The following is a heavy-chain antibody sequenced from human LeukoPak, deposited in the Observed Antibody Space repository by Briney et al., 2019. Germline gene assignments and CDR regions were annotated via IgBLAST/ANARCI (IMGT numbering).Heavy chain of an antibody. D-gene: IGHD3-9*01. CDR2: ISGSGGNT. Sequence: GGSLRLSCAASGFTFNYYAMYWVRQAPGKGLEWVSAISGSGGNTYFADSVKGRFTISRDNSKNTFSLQMNSLRADDTAIYYCAKGIDILTAYLDYWGQGALVTASS. V-gene: IGHV3-23*01. CDR3: AKGIDILTAYLDY. J-gene: IGHJ4*02. CDR1: GFTFNYYA.